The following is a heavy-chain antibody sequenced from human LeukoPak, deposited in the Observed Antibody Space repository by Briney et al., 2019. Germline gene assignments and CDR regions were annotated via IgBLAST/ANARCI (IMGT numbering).Heavy chain of an antibody. CDR2: ISYDGSNK. CDR1: GFTFSSYA. CDR3: AREYPDYDFWSGRANYYYYYYMDV. V-gene: IGHV3-30*01. J-gene: IGHJ6*03. D-gene: IGHD3-3*01. Sequence: GRSLRLSCAASGFTFSSYAMHWVRQAPGKGLEWVAVISYDGSNKYYADSVKGRFTISRDNSKNTLYLQMNSLRAEDTAVYYCAREYPDYDFWSGRANYYYYYYMDVWGKGTTVTVSS.